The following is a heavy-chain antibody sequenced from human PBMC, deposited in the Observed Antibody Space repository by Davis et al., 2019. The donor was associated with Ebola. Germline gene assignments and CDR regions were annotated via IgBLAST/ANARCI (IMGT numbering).Heavy chain of an antibody. J-gene: IGHJ2*01. Sequence: GESLKISCAASGFIVSDKYMSWVRQAPGKGLEWVSVIYRDGRTYYADSVKGRFTISRDNAENSLYLQMNSLTAGDTAVYFCAAKGGYWFFDVWGRDTLVTVSS. CDR2: IYRDGRT. CDR1: GFIVSDKY. V-gene: IGHV3-53*01. CDR3: AAKGGYWFFDV. D-gene: IGHD6-13*01.